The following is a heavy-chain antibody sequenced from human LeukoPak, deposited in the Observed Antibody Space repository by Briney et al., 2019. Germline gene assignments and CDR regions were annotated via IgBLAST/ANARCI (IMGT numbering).Heavy chain of an antibody. CDR1: VATYSSYA. Sequence: ASVKLSRKSSVATYSSYAISWVRQAPGQPLEWMGGIIPIFGTANYAQKFQGRVTITTDESTSTAYMELSSLRSEDTAVYYCAREYCGGDCYSGPAFDYWGQGTLVTVSS. V-gene: IGHV1-69*05. CDR3: AREYCGGDCYSGPAFDY. J-gene: IGHJ4*02. D-gene: IGHD2-21*01. CDR2: IIPIFGTA.